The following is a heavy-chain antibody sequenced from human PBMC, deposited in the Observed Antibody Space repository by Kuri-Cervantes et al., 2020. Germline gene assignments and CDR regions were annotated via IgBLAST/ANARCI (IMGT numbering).Heavy chain of an antibody. J-gene: IGHJ3*02. D-gene: IGHD2-15*01. CDR1: GYIFTRYG. CDR3: ARDLCSGGSCYDRAFDI. Sequence: ASVKVSCKASGYIFTRYGISWVRQAPGQGLEWMGWISADTGDTSYAHKLQGRVTMTIDTATTTAYMELRSLRFDDTAVYYCARDLCSGGSCYDRAFDIWGQGTMVTVSS. V-gene: IGHV1-18*01. CDR2: ISADTGDT.